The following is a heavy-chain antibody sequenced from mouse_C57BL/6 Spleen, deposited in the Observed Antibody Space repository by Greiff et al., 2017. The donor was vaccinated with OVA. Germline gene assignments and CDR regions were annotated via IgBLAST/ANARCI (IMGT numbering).Heavy chain of an antibody. J-gene: IGHJ4*01. V-gene: IGHV1-69*01. Sequence: QVQLQQPGAELVMPGASVKLSCKASGYTFTSYWMHWVKQRPGQGLEWIGEIDPSDSYTNYNQKFKGKSTLTVDKSSSTAHMQLSSLTSEDSAVYYCARGYGSSLYYYAMDYWGQGTSVTVSS. CDR2: IDPSDSYT. CDR3: ARGYGSSLYYYAMDY. D-gene: IGHD1-1*01. CDR1: GYTFTSYW.